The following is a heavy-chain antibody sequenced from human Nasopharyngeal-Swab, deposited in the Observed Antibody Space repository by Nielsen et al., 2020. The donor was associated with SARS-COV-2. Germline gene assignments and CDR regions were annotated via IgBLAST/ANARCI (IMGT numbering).Heavy chain of an antibody. CDR3: AREGQERGNEDEFDI. CDR2: ISTTTATI. V-gene: IGHV3-48*04. Sequence: VGRGAGKGLEWISYISTTTATIYYADSVKGRFTISRDNAKNSLYLQMNSLRAEDTAVEEGAREGQERGNEDEFDIGGKGTRV. J-gene: IGHJ3*02. D-gene: IGHD1-1*01.